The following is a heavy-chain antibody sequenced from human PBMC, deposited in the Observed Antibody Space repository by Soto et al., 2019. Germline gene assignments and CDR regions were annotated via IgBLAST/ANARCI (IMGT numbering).Heavy chain of an antibody. Sequence: ASVKGSCKASGYTFTGYYMHWVRQAPGQGLEWMGWINPNSGGTNYAQKFQGRVTMTRDTSISTAYMELSRLRSDDTAVDYCARVVAYSSSFCMDVWGQGPTVTVSS. D-gene: IGHD6-13*01. V-gene: IGHV1-2*02. J-gene: IGHJ6*02. CDR2: INPNSGGT. CDR3: ARVVAYSSSFCMDV. CDR1: GYTFTGYY.